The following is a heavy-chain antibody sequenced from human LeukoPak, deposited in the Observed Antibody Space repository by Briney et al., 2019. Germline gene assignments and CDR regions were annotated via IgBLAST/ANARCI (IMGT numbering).Heavy chain of an antibody. CDR3: ATANDY. V-gene: IGHV3-23*01. Sequence: WGAPGLPCAAPGFTFCSHAMSWGRQAPGKGVEWVSAISGSGGSTYYADSVKGRFTISRDNSKNTLYLQMNSLRAEDTAVYYCATANDYWGQGTLVTVSS. CDR1: GFTFCSHA. J-gene: IGHJ4*02. CDR2: ISGSGGST.